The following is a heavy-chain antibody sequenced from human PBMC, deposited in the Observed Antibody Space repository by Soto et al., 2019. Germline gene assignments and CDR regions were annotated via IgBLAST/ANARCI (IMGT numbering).Heavy chain of an antibody. V-gene: IGHV4-31*03. CDR1: GGSISSGGYY. J-gene: IGHJ3*02. CDR2: IYYSGST. CDR3: ARDTGRLGTPDAFDI. Sequence: QVQLQESGPGLVKPSQTLSLTCTVSGGSISSGGYYWSWIRQHPGKGLEWIGFIYYSGSTYYNPSLKSRVTISVDTSKNQFSLKLSSVTAADTAVYYCARDTGRLGTPDAFDIWGQGTMVTVSS. D-gene: IGHD1-1*01.